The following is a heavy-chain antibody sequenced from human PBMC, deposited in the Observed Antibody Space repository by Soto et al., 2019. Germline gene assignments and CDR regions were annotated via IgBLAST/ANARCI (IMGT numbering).Heavy chain of an antibody. Sequence: SETLSLTCTVSGGSISSYYWSWIRQPPGKGLEWIGYIYYSGNTFYNPSLKSRLTISLDTSKTQFSLKLSSVTAADAAMYYCARALRSYYFDYWGQGTLVTVSS. D-gene: IGHD3-16*02. J-gene: IGHJ4*02. CDR1: GGSISSYY. V-gene: IGHV4-59*12. CDR3: ARALRSYYFDY. CDR2: IYYSGNT.